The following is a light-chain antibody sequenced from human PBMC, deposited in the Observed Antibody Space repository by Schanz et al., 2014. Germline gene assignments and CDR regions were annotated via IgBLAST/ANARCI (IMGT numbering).Light chain of an antibody. V-gene: IGKV3-20*01. CDR2: DAS. CDR3: QQYGSSPLT. J-gene: IGKJ5*01. Sequence: EIVLTQSPATLSVSPGDGATLSCRTSQSVGSNLAWYQQKPGQAPRLLIYDASTRATAIPDRFSGSGSGTDFTLTISRLEPEDFAVYYCQQYGSSPLTFGRGTRLEIK. CDR1: QSVGSN.